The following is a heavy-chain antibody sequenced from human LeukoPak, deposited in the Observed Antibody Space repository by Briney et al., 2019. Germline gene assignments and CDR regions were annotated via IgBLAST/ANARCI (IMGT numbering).Heavy chain of an antibody. J-gene: IGHJ5*02. D-gene: IGHD2-15*01. CDR3: AKDKFSVAVVADRLKWFDP. Sequence: PGGSLRLSCEASGFTFSSYGLHWVRQAPGKGLEWVAFIRSDASYEYYIDSVKGRFTLSRDNSKNTLYLQMNSLRADDTAVYYCAKDKFSVAVVADRLKWFDPWGQGTLVTVSS. CDR1: GFTFSSYG. V-gene: IGHV3-30*02. CDR2: IRSDASYE.